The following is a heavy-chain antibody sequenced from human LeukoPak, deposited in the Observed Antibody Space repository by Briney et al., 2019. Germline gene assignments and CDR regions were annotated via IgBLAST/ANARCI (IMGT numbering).Heavy chain of an antibody. Sequence: SETLSLTCAVYGGSFSGYYWSWIRQPPGKGLEWIGEINHSGSTNYNPSLKSRVTISVDTSKNQFSLKLCSVTAADTAVYYCARGGGDGYNLFDYWGQGTLVTVSS. D-gene: IGHD5-24*01. CDR1: GGSFSGYY. CDR3: ARGGGDGYNLFDY. V-gene: IGHV4-34*01. J-gene: IGHJ4*02. CDR2: INHSGST.